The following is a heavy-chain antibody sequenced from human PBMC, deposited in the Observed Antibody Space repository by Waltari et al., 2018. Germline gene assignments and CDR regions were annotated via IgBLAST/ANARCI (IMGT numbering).Heavy chain of an antibody. Sequence: EVQLVESGGGLIQPGGSLRLSCAVSGLTFSIYSMNWVRQTPEKGLEWVSYISSTSSSMYYADSVKGRFIISRDNAKKSVDLQMNRLRVDDSAVYYCASGQDGTSFVLSFWGQGTKVTVSS. CDR1: GLTFSIYS. V-gene: IGHV3-48*01. CDR3: ASGQDGTSFVLSF. D-gene: IGHD3-16*01. CDR2: ISSTSSSM. J-gene: IGHJ3*01.